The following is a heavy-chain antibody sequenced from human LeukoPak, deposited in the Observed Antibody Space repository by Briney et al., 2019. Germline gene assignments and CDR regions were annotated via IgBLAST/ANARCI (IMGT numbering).Heavy chain of an antibody. Sequence: PGGSLRLSCAASGFTFSSYWMSWVRQAPGKGLEWVANIKQDGSEKYYVDSVKGRFTISRDNAKNSLYLQMNSLRAEDTAVYYCARDHPYCSSTSCYVSYYYYYGMDVWGQGTTVTVSS. D-gene: IGHD2-2*01. CDR1: GFTFSSYW. CDR3: ARDHPYCSSTSCYVSYYYYYGMDV. V-gene: IGHV3-7*01. J-gene: IGHJ6*02. CDR2: IKQDGSEK.